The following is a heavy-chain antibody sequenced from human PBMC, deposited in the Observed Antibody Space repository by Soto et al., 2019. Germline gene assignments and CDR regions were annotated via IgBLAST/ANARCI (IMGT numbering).Heavy chain of an antibody. CDR2: ISAENGDT. Sequence: QVQLVQSGAEVKKPGASVKVSCKASGYTFTSHGISWVRQAPGQGLEWMAWISAENGDTNYEQKLQGRVTVTTDSSTSTAYMELRSLRSEYTAVYYCARMVRGSNSYYYYYMDVWGKGTTVTVSS. CDR3: ARMVRGSNSYYYYYMDV. CDR1: GYTFTSHG. V-gene: IGHV1-18*01. J-gene: IGHJ6*03. D-gene: IGHD3-10*01.